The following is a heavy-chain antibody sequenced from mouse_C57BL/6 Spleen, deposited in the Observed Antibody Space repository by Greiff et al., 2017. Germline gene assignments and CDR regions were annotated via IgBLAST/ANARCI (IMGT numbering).Heavy chain of an antibody. CDR1: GFSFNTYA. J-gene: IGHJ1*03. Sequence: EVQLKESGGGLVQPKGSLKLSCAASGFSFNTYAMNWVRQAPGKGLEWVARIRSKSNNYATYYADSVKDRFTISRDDSESMLYLQMNNLKTEDTAMYYCVREVLLRGWYFDVWGTGTTVTVSS. D-gene: IGHD1-1*01. CDR2: IRSKSNNYAT. V-gene: IGHV10-1*01. CDR3: VREVLLRGWYFDV.